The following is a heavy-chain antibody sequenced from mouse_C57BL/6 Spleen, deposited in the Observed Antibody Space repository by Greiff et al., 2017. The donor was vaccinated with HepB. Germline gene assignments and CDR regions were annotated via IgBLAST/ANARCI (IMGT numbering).Heavy chain of an antibody. CDR3: ARDTGGY. V-gene: IGHV5-4*01. J-gene: IGHJ2*01. CDR1: GFTFSSYA. CDR2: ISDGGSYT. Sequence: EVKLMESGGGLVKPGGSLKLSCAASGFTFSSYAMSWVRQTPEKRLEWVATISDGGSYTYYPDNVKGRFTISRDNAKNNLYLQMSHLKSEDTAMYYCARDTGGYWGQGTTLTVSS. D-gene: IGHD1-1*01.